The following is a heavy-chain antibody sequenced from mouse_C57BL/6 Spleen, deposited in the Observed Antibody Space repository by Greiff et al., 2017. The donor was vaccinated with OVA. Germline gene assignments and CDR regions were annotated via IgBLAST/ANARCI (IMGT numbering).Heavy chain of an antibody. CDR3: TRSYYYGSSYSYYAMDY. Sequence: VQLQESGAELVRPGASVTLSCKASGYTFTDYEMHWVKQTPVHGLEWIGAIDPETGGTAYNQKFKGKAILTADKSSSTAYMELRSLTSEDSAVYYCTRSYYYGSSYSYYAMDYWGQGTSVTVSS. CDR2: IDPETGGT. CDR1: GYTFTDYE. V-gene: IGHV1-15*01. J-gene: IGHJ4*01. D-gene: IGHD1-1*01.